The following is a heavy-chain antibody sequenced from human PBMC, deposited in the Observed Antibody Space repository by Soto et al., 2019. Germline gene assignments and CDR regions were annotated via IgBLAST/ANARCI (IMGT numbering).Heavy chain of an antibody. CDR2: IYYSGST. CDR3: ARSGYSYGFSF. J-gene: IGHJ4*02. Sequence: SETLSLTCTVSGGSISSYYWSWIRQPPGKGLEWIGYIYYSGSTNYNPSLKSRVTISVDTSKNQFSLKLSSVTAADTAVYYCARSGYSYGFSFWGQGTLVTVSS. D-gene: IGHD5-18*01. V-gene: IGHV4-59*01. CDR1: GGSISSYY.